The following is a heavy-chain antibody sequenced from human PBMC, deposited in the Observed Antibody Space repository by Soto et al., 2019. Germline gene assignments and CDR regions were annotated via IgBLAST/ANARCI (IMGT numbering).Heavy chain of an antibody. V-gene: IGHV1-69*12. CDR3: ARDPCISTTCYHDY. D-gene: IGHD2-2*01. Sequence: QVQLVQSGAAVKKPGSSVKVSCTASGGTFSSYAISWVRQAPGQGLEWMGQIIPIFGTANYAQQFQGRVTITADVSTSPAYMELSSLRSEDTAVYYCARDPCISTTCYHDYWGQGTLVTVSS. CDR1: GGTFSSYA. J-gene: IGHJ4*02. CDR2: IIPIFGTA.